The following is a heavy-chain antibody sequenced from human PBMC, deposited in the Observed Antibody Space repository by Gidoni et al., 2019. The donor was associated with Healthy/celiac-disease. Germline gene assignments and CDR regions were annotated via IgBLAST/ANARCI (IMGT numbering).Heavy chain of an antibody. V-gene: IGHV3-33*01. Sequence: QVQLVESGGGVVQPGRSLRLSCAASGFTFSSYGMHWVRQAPGKGLEWVAVIWYDGSNKYYADSVKGRFTISRDNSKNTLYLQMNSLRAEDTAVYYCARGGVVVVSAARRDKGGLRYYYGMDVWGQGTTVTVSS. CDR1: GFTFSSYG. D-gene: IGHD2-2*01. CDR3: ARGGVVVVSAARRDKGGLRYYYGMDV. CDR2: IWYDGSNK. J-gene: IGHJ6*02.